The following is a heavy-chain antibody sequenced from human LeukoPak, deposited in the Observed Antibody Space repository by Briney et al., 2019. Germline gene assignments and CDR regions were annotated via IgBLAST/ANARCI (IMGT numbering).Heavy chain of an antibody. CDR1: GFTVSSNS. D-gene: IGHD3-10*01. J-gene: IGHJ5*02. CDR2: IYSGGNT. CDR3: ARDVILWDP. V-gene: IGHV3-53*01. Sequence: PGGSLRLSCTVSGFTVSSNSMSWVRQAPGKGLEWVSFIYSGGNTHNSDSVKGRFTISRDNAKNSLFLQMNSLRAEDTAVYYCARDVILWDPWGQGTLVTVSS.